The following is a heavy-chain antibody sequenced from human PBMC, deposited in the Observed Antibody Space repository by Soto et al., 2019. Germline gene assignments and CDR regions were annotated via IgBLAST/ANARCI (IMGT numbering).Heavy chain of an antibody. Sequence: QVQLVESGGGVVQPGRSLRLSCAASGFTFSSYGMHWVRQAPGKGLEWVAVIWYDGSNKYYADSVKGRFTISRDNSKNTLYLQMNSLRAEDTAVYYCARGPKYTRRGGWFDPWGQGTLVTVSS. D-gene: IGHD6-6*01. CDR1: GFTFSSYG. V-gene: IGHV3-33*01. J-gene: IGHJ5*02. CDR2: IWYDGSNK. CDR3: ARGPKYTRRGGWFDP.